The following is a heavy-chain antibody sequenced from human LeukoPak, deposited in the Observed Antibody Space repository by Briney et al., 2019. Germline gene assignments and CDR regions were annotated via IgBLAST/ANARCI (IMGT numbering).Heavy chain of an antibody. Sequence: PSETLSLTCTVSGGSISSYYWSWIRQPPGKGLEWIGYIYYSGSTNYNPSLKSRVTISVDTSKNQFSLKLTSVNAADTAVYYCARDPLLSCSGGYCYYDAFDIWGQGTMVTVSS. V-gene: IGHV4-59*01. D-gene: IGHD2-15*01. CDR3: ARDPLLSCSGGYCYYDAFDI. CDR1: GGSISSYY. J-gene: IGHJ3*02. CDR2: IYYSGST.